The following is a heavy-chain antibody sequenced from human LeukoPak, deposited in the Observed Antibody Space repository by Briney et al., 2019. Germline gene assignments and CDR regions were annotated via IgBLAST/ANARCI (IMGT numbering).Heavy chain of an antibody. J-gene: IGHJ3*02. CDR2: IYSSGST. D-gene: IGHD3-16*02. V-gene: IGHV3-53*01. CDR1: GFTATTNY. CDR3: ARDHINVNAFDI. Sequence: GGSLRLSCAGSGFTATTNYMSWVRQAPGKGLEWVSVIYSSGSTSYADSVKGRFTISRDSSKNTLYLQMNSLRAEDAAVYYCARDHINVNAFDIWGQGTMVTVSS.